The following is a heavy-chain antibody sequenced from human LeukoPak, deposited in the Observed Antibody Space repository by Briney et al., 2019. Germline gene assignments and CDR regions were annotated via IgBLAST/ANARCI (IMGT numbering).Heavy chain of an antibody. V-gene: IGHV3-66*01. D-gene: IGHD3-22*01. CDR3: ARVDTYYYDSSGYDYFDH. J-gene: IGHJ4*02. CDR1: GFTVSSNY. CDR2: IFSGGST. Sequence: GGSLRLSCAASGFTVSSNYTSWVRQAPGKGLEWVSVIFSGGSTYYADSVKGRFTISRDNSKNTVYLQMNSLRAGDTAVYYCARVDTYYYDSSGYDYFDHWGQGTLVTVSS.